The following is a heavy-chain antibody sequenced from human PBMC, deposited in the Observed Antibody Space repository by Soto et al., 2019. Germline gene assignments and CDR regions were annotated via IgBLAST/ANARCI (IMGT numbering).Heavy chain of an antibody. CDR3: AHGTGLPKYYDSLTGFWFDL. D-gene: IGHD3-9*01. Sequence: QITLKESGPTLVKPTQTLTLTCTFSGFSLSTSGVGVGWIRQPPGKALEWLALIYWDDDKRYSPSLKRRLTITNVSSKDPVVLIITNMSPTDTTTTYCAHGTGLPKYYDSLTGFWFDLWCQGTLVTVSS. V-gene: IGHV2-5*02. CDR2: IYWDDDK. CDR1: GFSLSTSGVG. J-gene: IGHJ5*02.